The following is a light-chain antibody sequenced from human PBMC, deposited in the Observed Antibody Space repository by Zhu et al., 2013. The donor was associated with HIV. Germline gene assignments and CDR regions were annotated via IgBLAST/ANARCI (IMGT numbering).Light chain of an antibody. J-gene: IGKJ2*01. V-gene: IGKV1-33*01. Sequence: DIQMTQSPSSVSASVGDRVTITCQASQDIRNYLNWYQQKPGKAPKFLIYDASNLEIGVPSRFSGSGSGTDFTLTISSLQPEDVATYYCQQYDNIPSYTFGQGTKLEIK. CDR1: QDIRNY. CDR2: DAS. CDR3: QQYDNIPSYT.